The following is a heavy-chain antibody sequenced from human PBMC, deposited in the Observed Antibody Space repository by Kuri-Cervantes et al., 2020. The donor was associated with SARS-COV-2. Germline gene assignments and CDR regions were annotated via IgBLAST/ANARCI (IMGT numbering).Heavy chain of an antibody. Sequence: GESLKISCAASGFTFSSYSMSWVRQAPGKGLEWVSSISSSSSYIYYADSVKGRFTISRDNSKNTLYLQMNSLRAGDTAVYYCAKAGENYYYYYMDVWGKGTTVTVSS. J-gene: IGHJ6*03. CDR1: GFTFSSYS. D-gene: IGHD3-16*01. CDR3: AKAGENYYYYYMDV. V-gene: IGHV3-21*01. CDR2: ISSSSSYI.